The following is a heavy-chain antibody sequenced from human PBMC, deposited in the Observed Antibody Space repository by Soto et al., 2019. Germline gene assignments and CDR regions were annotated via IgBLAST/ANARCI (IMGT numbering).Heavy chain of an antibody. J-gene: IGHJ3*02. CDR1: GFTFSTYA. CDR3: ARVKAQIISSGWYGGDDI. D-gene: IGHD6-19*01. CDR2: IRGSGGNT. V-gene: IGHV3-23*01. Sequence: EVQLLESGGGLVQPGGSLRLSCAASGFTFSTYAMSWVRQAPGKGLEWVATIRGSGGNTHYADSVKGRFTTSRDNSENPVYLQMNSLRAEDTAVYYSARVKAQIISSGWYGGDDIWGHGKMVTVSS.